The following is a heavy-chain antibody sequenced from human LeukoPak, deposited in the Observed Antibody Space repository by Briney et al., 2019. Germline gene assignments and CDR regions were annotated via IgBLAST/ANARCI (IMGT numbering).Heavy chain of an antibody. CDR2: MNQDGSEK. Sequence: PGGSLRLSCAASGFIFSSYWMSWVRQAPGKGLEWVANMNQDGSEKYYVDSVKGRFTISRDNAENSLCRQRNSLRAEDTAVNFCARLSNSGDYWLFDFWGRRPGVSVS. CDR1: GFIFSSYW. D-gene: IGHD3-22*01. V-gene: IGHV3-7*04. J-gene: IGHJ4*02. CDR3: ARLSNSGDYWLFDF.